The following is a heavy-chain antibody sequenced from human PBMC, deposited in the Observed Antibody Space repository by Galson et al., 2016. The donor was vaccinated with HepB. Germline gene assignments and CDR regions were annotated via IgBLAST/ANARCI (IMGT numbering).Heavy chain of an antibody. CDR3: TTGTPGDV. Sequence: SLRLSCAASGFTFSTYVMNWVRQAPGKGLEWVGRIRSKTEGGTTEYAAPVKGRFTISRDDSRNTLYLQMNSLTTEDTAVYYCTTGTPGDVWGQGTTVTVSS. CDR1: GFTFSTYV. V-gene: IGHV3-15*01. D-gene: IGHD1-1*01. CDR2: IRSKTEGGTT. J-gene: IGHJ6*02.